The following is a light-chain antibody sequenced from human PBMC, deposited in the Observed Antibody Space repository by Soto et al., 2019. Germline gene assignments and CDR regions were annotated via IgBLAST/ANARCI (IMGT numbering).Light chain of an antibody. CDR1: SSNIGADYD. CDR3: QSYDSSLSGWV. Sequence: QSVLTQPPSVSGAPGQRVTISCTGSSSNIGADYDAHWYQQYPGTAPKLLIYGNINRPSGVPDRFSGSKSGTSASLAITGLQAEDEADYYCQSYDSSLSGWVFGGGTQLTVL. V-gene: IGLV1-40*01. CDR2: GNI. J-gene: IGLJ3*02.